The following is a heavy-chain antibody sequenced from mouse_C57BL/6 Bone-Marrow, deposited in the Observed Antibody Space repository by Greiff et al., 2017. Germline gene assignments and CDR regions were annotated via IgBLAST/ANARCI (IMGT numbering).Heavy chain of an antibody. D-gene: IGHD1-1*01. Sequence: QVQLQQPGAELVKPGASVKMSCKASGYTFTSYWITWVKQRPGQGLEWIGDIYPGSGSTNYNEKFKSKATLTVDTSSSTAYMQLSSLTSEDSAVYYCARSPYYYGSSFAYWGQGTLVTVSA. J-gene: IGHJ3*01. CDR1: GYTFTSYW. V-gene: IGHV1-55*01. CDR2: IYPGSGST. CDR3: ARSPYYYGSSFAY.